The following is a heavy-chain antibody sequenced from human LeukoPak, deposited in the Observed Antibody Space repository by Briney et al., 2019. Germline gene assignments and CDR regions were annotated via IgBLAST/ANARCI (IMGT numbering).Heavy chain of an antibody. CDR2: IYYSGST. V-gene: IGHV4-59*08. Sequence: PSETLSLTCTVSGGSISSYYWSWIRQPPGKGLEWIGYIYYSGSTNYNPSLKSRVTISVDTSKNQFSLKLSSVTAADTAVYYCARAGYYYGSGLPSPPEYFQHWGQGTLVTVSS. CDR3: ARAGYYYGSGLPSPPEYFQH. D-gene: IGHD3-10*01. J-gene: IGHJ1*01. CDR1: GGSISSYY.